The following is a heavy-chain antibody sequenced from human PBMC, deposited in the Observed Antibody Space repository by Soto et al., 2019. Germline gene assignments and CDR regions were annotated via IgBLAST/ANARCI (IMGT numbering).Heavy chain of an antibody. Sequence: SETLSLTCTVSGGSISSSSYYWGWIRQPPGKGLEWIGSIYYSGSTYYNPSLKSRVTISVDTSKNQFSLKLSSVTAADTAVYYCARRDVRYFDWYPLSSLFDYWGQGTLVTVSS. V-gene: IGHV4-39*01. CDR1: GGSISSSSYY. CDR2: IYYSGST. CDR3: ARRDVRYFDWYPLSSLFDY. J-gene: IGHJ4*02. D-gene: IGHD3-9*01.